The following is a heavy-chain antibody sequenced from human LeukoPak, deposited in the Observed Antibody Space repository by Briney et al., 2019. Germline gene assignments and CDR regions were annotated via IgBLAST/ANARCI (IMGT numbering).Heavy chain of an antibody. CDR3: ARHDYGGNNPHLILYDY. Sequence: GESLKISCKGSGYSFTSYWIGWVRQMPGKGLEWMGIIYLGDSDTRYSPSFQGQVTISADKSISTAYLQWSSLKASDTAMYYCARHDYGGNNPHLILYDYWGQGTLVTVSS. D-gene: IGHD4-23*01. CDR2: IYLGDSDT. J-gene: IGHJ4*02. V-gene: IGHV5-51*01. CDR1: GYSFTSYW.